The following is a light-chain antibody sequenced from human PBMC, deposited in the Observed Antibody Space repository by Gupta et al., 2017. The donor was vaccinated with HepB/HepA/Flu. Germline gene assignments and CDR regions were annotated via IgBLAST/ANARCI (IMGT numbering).Light chain of an antibody. CDR2: GAS. V-gene: IGKV1-39*01. J-gene: IGKJ4*01. Sequence: DIQMTQSPSSLSTSVGDRVIITCRASQNIRNYLNWYQQKPGKAPKLLISGASNWQSGVSSRFSGSGYGTHFTLTISSRQFEDFAPYYCQQSDNTPALTFGGGTKVEIK. CDR1: QNIRNY. CDR3: QQSDNTPALT.